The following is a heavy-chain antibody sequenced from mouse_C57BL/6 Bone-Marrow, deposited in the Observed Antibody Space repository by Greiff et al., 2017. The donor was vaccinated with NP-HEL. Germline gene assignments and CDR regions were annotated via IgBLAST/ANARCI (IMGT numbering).Heavy chain of an antibody. V-gene: IGHV1-82*01. CDR2: IYPGDGDT. CDR1: GYAFSSSW. D-gene: IGHD1-1*01. J-gene: IGHJ4*01. CDR3: EATVVEGDYYAMDY. Sequence: QVQLQQSGPELVKPGASVKISCKASGYAFSSSWMNWVKQRPGKGLEWIGRIYPGDGDTNYNGKFKGKATLTADKSSSTAHMQLSSLTSEDSAVSFCEATVVEGDYYAMDYWGQGTSVTVSS.